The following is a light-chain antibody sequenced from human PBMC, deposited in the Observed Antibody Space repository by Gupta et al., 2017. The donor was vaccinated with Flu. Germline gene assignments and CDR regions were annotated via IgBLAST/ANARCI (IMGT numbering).Light chain of an antibody. Sequence: SALTQPASVSGSPGQSIAISCTGTRSDVGGYDYVSWYQQHPGKAPKLLIFEVSRRRSGIADRFSGSKSGTTATLTIAGLQAEDEAYYYCRSDTNTNTVVVFGGGTKLTDL. CDR1: RSDVGGYDY. CDR2: EVS. CDR3: RSDTNTNTVVV. V-gene: IGLV2-14*01. J-gene: IGLJ2*01.